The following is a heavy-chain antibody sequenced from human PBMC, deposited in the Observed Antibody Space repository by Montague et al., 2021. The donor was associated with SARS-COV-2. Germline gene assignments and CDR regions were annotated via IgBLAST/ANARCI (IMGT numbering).Heavy chain of an antibody. V-gene: IGHV4-59*08. CDR3: ARQHTIKPGYCSGGSCYSSWFDP. CDR2: IYYSGST. Sequence: SETRSLTCTVYGGSISSYYWSWIRQPPGKGLEWIGYIYYSGSTNYNPSLKSRVTISVDTSKNQFSLKLTSVTAADTAVYYCARQHTIKPGYCSGGSCYSSWFDPWGQGALVTVSS. D-gene: IGHD2-15*01. J-gene: IGHJ5*02. CDR1: GGSISSYY.